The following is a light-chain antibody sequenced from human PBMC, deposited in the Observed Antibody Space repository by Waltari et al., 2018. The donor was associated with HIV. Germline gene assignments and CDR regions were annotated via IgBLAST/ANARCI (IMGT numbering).Light chain of an antibody. Sequence: QSVLTQPPSASGTPGQRVTISCSGSSSNIGRNYVYWYQKLPGTAPKRLIYTNNQRPSGVPDRFSGSKSGTSASLAISGLRSEDEADYYCAAWNDNLSGYVFGTGTKVTV. CDR1: SSNIGRNY. CDR3: AAWNDNLSGYV. J-gene: IGLJ1*01. CDR2: TNN. V-gene: IGLV1-47*01.